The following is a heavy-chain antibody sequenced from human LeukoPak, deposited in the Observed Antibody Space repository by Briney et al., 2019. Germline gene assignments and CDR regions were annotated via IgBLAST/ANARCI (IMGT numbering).Heavy chain of an antibody. V-gene: IGHV4-34*01. Sequence: PSETLSLTCAVYGGSFSGYYWSWIRQPLGKGLEWIGEINHSGSTNYNPSLKSRVTISVDTSKNQFSLKLSSVTAADTAVYYCASPSTYDSAWGQGTLVTVSS. CDR1: GGSFSGYY. CDR2: INHSGST. D-gene: IGHD3-3*01. J-gene: IGHJ4*02. CDR3: ASPSTYDSA.